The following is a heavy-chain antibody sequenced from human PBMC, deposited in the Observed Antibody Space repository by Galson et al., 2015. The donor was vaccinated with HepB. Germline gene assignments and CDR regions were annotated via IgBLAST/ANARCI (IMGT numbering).Heavy chain of an antibody. CDR3: VKDGWYFYGSGSYTIGNFDY. Sequence: SLRLSCAVSGFTFRSHGMHWVRQAPGKGLEWVAVVRYDGSDKYYADSVKGRFTIFRDNSKNTVFLQMNNVRVEDTAVYNCVKDGWYFYGSGSYTIGNFDYWGQRTLVTVSS. CDR1: GFTFRSHG. J-gene: IGHJ4*02. CDR2: VRYDGSDK. D-gene: IGHD3-10*01. V-gene: IGHV3-30*02.